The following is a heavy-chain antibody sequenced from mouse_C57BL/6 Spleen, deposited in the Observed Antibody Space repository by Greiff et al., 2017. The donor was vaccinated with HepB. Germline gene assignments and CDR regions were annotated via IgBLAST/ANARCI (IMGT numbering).Heavy chain of an antibody. CDR1: GYTFTSYW. V-gene: IGHV1-72*01. Sequence: QVQLQPPGAELVKPGASVKLSCKASGYTFTSYWMHWVKQRPGRVLEWIGRIDPNRGGTKYNANVKSKATLTVDKHASTAYMQLISLTSEDSSVYYCARQLRPLEFADWGQGTLVTVSA. J-gene: IGHJ3*01. CDR2: IDPNRGGT. D-gene: IGHD3-2*02. CDR3: ARQLRPLEFAD.